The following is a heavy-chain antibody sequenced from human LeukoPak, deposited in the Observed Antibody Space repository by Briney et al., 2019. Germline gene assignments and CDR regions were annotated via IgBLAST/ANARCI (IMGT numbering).Heavy chain of an antibody. CDR2: INWNGGST. J-gene: IGHJ4*02. V-gene: IGHV3-20*04. Sequence: GGSLRLSCAASGFTFDDYGMNWVRQAPGKGLEWVSVINWNGGSTGYADSVKGRFTISRDNAKNSLYLQMNSLRAEDTALYYCAKNVGSGYYFYFDYWGQGTPVTVSS. CDR1: GFTFDDYG. D-gene: IGHD3-22*01. CDR3: AKNVGSGYYFYFDY.